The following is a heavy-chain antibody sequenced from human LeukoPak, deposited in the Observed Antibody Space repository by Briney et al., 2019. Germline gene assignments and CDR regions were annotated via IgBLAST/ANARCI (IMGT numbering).Heavy chain of an antibody. J-gene: IGHJ4*02. Sequence: SSETLSLTCTVFGGSISSGGYYWSWIRQHPGKGLEWIGYIYYSGSTYYNPSLKSRVTISVDTSKNQFSLKLSSVTAADTAVYYCASTNINSGYEVDYWGQGTLVTVSS. CDR1: GGSISSGGYY. V-gene: IGHV4-31*03. CDR3: ASTNINSGYEVDY. D-gene: IGHD5-12*01. CDR2: IYYSGST.